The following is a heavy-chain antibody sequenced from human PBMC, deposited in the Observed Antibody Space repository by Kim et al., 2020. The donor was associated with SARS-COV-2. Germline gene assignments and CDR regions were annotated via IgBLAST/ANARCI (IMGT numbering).Heavy chain of an antibody. V-gene: IGHV3-23*01. CDR2: ISGSGGST. CDR1: GFTFSSYA. CDR3: AKDKQRYSSSWYLDY. D-gene: IGHD6-13*01. J-gene: IGHJ4*02. Sequence: GGSLRLSCAASGFTFSSYAMSWVRQAPGKGLEWVSAISGSGGSTYYADSVKGRFTISRDNSKNTLYLQMNSLRAEDTAVYYCAKDKQRYSSSWYLDYWGQGTLVTVSS.